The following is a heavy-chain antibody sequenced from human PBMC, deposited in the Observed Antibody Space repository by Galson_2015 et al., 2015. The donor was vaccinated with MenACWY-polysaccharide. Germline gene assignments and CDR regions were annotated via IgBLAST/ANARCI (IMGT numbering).Heavy chain of an antibody. D-gene: IGHD2-21*02. CDR2: ISWNSGRK. J-gene: IGHJ4*02. CDR3: VKARGCSVLTASFDY. CDR1: GFNFDDYA. V-gene: IGHV3-9*01. Sequence: SLRLSCATSGFNFDDYAVHWVRQVPGKGLEWVSGISWNSGRKEYAESVEGRFVISRDNAKKSLYLQMNSLRIEDTALYYCVKARGCSVLTASFDYWGQGPLVTVSS.